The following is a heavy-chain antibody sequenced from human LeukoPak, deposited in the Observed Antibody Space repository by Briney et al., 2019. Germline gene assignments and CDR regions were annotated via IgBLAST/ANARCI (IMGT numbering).Heavy chain of an antibody. Sequence: DSVKGRFTISRDNSKNTLYLQMNSLRAEDTVVYYCASDGPGSYLVDMDVWGKGTTVTVSS. CDR3: ASDGPGSYLVDMDV. J-gene: IGHJ6*03. D-gene: IGHD3-10*01. V-gene: IGHV3-30*01.